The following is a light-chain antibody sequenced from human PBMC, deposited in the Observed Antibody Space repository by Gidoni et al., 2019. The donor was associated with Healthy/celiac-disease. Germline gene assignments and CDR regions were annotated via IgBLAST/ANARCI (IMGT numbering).Light chain of an antibody. CDR1: QSISSW. V-gene: IGKV1-5*01. Sequence: DIKMTQSPSTLSASVGDRVTITCRASQSISSWLAWYQQKPGKAPKLLIYDASSLEGGVPSRFSGSGSGTEFTLTISSLQPDDFATYYCQQYNSYWTFXXXTKVEIK. CDR2: DAS. CDR3: QQYNSYWT. J-gene: IGKJ1*01.